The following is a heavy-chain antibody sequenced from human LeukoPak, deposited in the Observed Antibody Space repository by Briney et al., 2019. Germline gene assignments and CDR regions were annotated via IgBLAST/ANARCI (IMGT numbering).Heavy chain of an antibody. Sequence: PSETLSLTCTVSGGSISSYYWSWSRQPPGKGLKWIGYIYYSGSTNYNPSLKSRVTISVDTSKNQFSLKLSSVTAADTAVYYCARDPYGSGSSFDYWGQGTLVTVSS. D-gene: IGHD3-10*01. CDR3: ARDPYGSGSSFDY. V-gene: IGHV4-59*01. J-gene: IGHJ4*02. CDR1: GGSISSYY. CDR2: IYYSGST.